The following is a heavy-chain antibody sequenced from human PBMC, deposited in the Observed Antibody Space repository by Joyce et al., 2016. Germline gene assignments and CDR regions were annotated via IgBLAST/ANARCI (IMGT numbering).Heavy chain of an antibody. V-gene: IGHV1-2*02. D-gene: IGHD1-14*01. CDR2: SNPNSRDT. J-gene: IGHJ4*02. CDR3: TRRSRTGSGFDY. CDR1: GYTFTGHY. Sequence: QVQLVQSGAEVKKPGASVKVSCKTSGYTFTGHYLHWVRQAPGQGLEWMGWSNPNSRDTLYSQKFQGRVTMTRDTSITTVYMDLSGLRFDDTAVYYCTRRSRTGSGFDYWGQGTLVTVSS.